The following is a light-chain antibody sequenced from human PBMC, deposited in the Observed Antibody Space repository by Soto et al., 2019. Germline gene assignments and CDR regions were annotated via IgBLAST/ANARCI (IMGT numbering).Light chain of an antibody. CDR2: AAS. Sequence: DVQMTQSPSSLCASVVDRVTITFRASQSINSYLNWYQQEPGKAPKFLIYAASSLHSGVPSRFSGSGSGTDFTLTISSLQPEDFATYYCQQSYSTPITFGQGTRLEIK. CDR3: QQSYSTPIT. V-gene: IGKV1-39*01. CDR1: QSINSY. J-gene: IGKJ5*01.